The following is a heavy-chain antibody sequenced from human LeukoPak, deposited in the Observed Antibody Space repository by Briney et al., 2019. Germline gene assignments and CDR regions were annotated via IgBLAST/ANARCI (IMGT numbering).Heavy chain of an antibody. Sequence: SETLSLTCTVSGGSISSYYWSWIRQPPGKGLEWIGYIYYSGSTNYNPSLKNRVTISVDTSKNQFSLKLSSVTAADTAVYYCARGRPRSGYYPFDYWGQGTLVTVSS. J-gene: IGHJ4*02. CDR2: IYYSGST. CDR1: GGSISSYY. CDR3: ARGRPRSGYYPFDY. V-gene: IGHV4-59*01. D-gene: IGHD3-3*01.